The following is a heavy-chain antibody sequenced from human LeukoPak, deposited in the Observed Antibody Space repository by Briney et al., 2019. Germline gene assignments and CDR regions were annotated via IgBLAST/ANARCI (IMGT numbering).Heavy chain of an antibody. D-gene: IGHD2-15*01. CDR3: AKDIGYCSGGSCGYMDV. Sequence: GRSLRLSCAASGFTFSSYGMHWVRQAPGKGLEWVAFIRYDGSNKYYADSVKGRFTISRDNSKNTLYLQMNSLRAQDTAVYYCAKDIGYCSGGSCGYMDVWGKGTTVTVSS. J-gene: IGHJ6*03. CDR1: GFTFSSYG. V-gene: IGHV3-30*02. CDR2: IRYDGSNK.